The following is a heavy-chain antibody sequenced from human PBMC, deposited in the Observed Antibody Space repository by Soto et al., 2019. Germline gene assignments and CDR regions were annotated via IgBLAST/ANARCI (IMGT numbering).Heavy chain of an antibody. CDR3: ARDKVDSSGQYYYYYYGMDV. CDR1: GFTFISYG. Sequence: PGWSLRLSCAASGFTFISYGMHWFRQAPVKGLEWVAVIWYDGSNKDYADSVKGRFTISRDNSKNTLYLQMNSLRAEDTAVYYCARDKVDSSGQYYYYYYGMDVWGQGTTVTVSS. CDR2: IWYDGSNK. D-gene: IGHD3-22*01. J-gene: IGHJ6*02. V-gene: IGHV3-33*01.